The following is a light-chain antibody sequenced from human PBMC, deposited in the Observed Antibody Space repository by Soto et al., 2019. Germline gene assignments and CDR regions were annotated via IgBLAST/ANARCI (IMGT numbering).Light chain of an antibody. J-gene: IGKJ5*01. V-gene: IGKV3-20*01. CDR1: QIVTSTS. CDR2: GAS. CDR3: QQYGSSPIT. Sequence: EIVLTQSPGTLSFSPGERATLSCRASQIVTSTSLAWYQQKFGQAPRLLMYGASSRATGIPDRFSGSGSGTDFTLTITRLEPEDFGVYYCQQYGSSPITFGQGTRLEIK.